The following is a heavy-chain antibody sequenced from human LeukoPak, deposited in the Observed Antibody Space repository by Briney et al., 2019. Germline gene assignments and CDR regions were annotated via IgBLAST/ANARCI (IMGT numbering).Heavy chain of an antibody. CDR2: INHSGST. CDR1: GGSFSGYY. D-gene: IGHD3-22*01. Sequence: SETLSLTCAVYGGSFSGYYWSWIRQPPGKGLEWIGEINHSGSTNYNPSLKSRVTISVDTSKDQFSLKLSSVTAADTAVYYCARARGPYYYDSSGYYSIWGQGTLVTVSS. J-gene: IGHJ4*02. V-gene: IGHV4-34*01. CDR3: ARARGPYYYDSSGYYSI.